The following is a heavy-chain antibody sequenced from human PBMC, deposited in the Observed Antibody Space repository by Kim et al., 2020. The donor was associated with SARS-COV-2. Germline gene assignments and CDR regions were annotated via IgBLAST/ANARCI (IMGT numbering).Heavy chain of an antibody. D-gene: IGHD1-1*01. CDR3: ARRGSRGNDYFDY. CDR1: GGSINSVSYY. Sequence: SETLSLTCTVSGGSINSVSYYWGWIRQPPGKGLESSANIYYTGRSYYNPSLRGRVTISVDTSKNQLSLSLRYVTAADTAVYYCARRGSRGNDYFDYWGQG. CDR2: IYYTGRS. V-gene: IGHV4-39*01. J-gene: IGHJ4*02.